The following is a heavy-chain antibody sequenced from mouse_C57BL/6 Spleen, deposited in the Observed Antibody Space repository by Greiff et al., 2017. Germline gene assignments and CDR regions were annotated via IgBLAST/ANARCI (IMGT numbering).Heavy chain of an antibody. V-gene: IGHV1-18*01. J-gene: IGHJ2*01. D-gene: IGHD1-1*01. CDR3: ARALYGSLYYFDY. Sequence: EVQLQQSGPELVKPGASVKIPCKASGYTFTDYNMDWVKQSHGKSLEWIGDINPNNGGTIYNQKFKGKATLTVDKSSSTAYMELRSLTSEDTAVYYCARALYGSLYYFDYWGQGTTLTVSS. CDR1: GYTFTDYN. CDR2: INPNNGGT.